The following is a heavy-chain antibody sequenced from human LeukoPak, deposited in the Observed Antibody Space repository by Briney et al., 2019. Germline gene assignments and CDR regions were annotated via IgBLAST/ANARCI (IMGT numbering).Heavy chain of an antibody. CDR2: IHSGGNT. D-gene: IGHD3-9*01. J-gene: IGHJ4*02. CDR1: GFIVSDNY. Sequence: PGGSLRLSCAASGFIVSDNYMSWVRQALGKGLEWVSIIHSGGNTYYTDSVKGRFTISRDNSKNTLSLQMNSLRVEDTAVYYCVSHSDSLTSYSFDYWGQGTLVTVSS. V-gene: IGHV3-53*01. CDR3: VSHSDSLTSYSFDY.